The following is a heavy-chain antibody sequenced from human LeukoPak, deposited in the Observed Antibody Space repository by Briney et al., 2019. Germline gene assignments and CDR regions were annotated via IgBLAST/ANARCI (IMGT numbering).Heavy chain of an antibody. CDR2: ISGSDNST. CDR3: TKANLAILEWLLSFWFDS. Sequence: GGSLRLSCAASGFTFSRYAMNWVRQAPGKGLEWVSSISGSDNSTYYGDSVKGRFTISRDNSKNTLYLQMNSLRAEDTAIYYCTKANLAILEWLLSFWFDSWGQGALVIVSS. D-gene: IGHD3-3*01. CDR1: GFTFSRYA. V-gene: IGHV3-23*01. J-gene: IGHJ5*01.